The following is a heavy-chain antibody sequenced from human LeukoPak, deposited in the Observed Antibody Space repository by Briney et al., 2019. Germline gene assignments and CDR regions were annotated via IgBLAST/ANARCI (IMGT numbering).Heavy chain of an antibody. J-gene: IGHJ4*02. Sequence: SETLSLTCTVSGGSLSSSSYYWGWIRQPPGKGLEWIGSIYYSGSTYYNPSLKSRVTISVDTSKNQFSLKLSSVTAADTAVYYCARRRKRGYGGAQTLDCWGRGTLVTVSS. D-gene: IGHD5-12*01. CDR1: GGSLSSSSYY. V-gene: IGHV4-39*01. CDR3: ARRRKRGYGGAQTLDC. CDR2: IYYSGST.